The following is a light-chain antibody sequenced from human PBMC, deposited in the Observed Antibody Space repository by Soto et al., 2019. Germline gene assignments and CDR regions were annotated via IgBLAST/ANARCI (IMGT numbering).Light chain of an antibody. CDR3: NSFTTSSTYV. J-gene: IGLJ1*01. Sequence: QSVLTQPASVSGSPGQSITISCTGTSSDVGGYNYVSWYQQHPGKAPKLMIYEVSNRPSGVSNRFSGSKSGNTASLTISGLPAEDEADYYCNSFTTSSTYVFGTGNKVTVL. V-gene: IGLV2-14*01. CDR2: EVS. CDR1: SSDVGGYNY.